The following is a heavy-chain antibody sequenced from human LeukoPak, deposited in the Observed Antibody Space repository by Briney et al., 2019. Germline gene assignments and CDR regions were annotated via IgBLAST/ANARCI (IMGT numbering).Heavy chain of an antibody. J-gene: IGHJ6*02. Sequence: NPSETPSLTCTVSGGSISSYYWSWIRQPPGKGLEWIGYIYYSGSTNYNPSLKSRVTISVDTSKNQFSLKLSSVTAADTAVYYCARNDITIFGVVNYYYYYGMDVWGQGTTVTVSS. CDR2: IYYSGST. CDR3: ARNDITIFGVVNYYYYYGMDV. V-gene: IGHV4-59*01. D-gene: IGHD3-3*01. CDR1: GGSISSYY.